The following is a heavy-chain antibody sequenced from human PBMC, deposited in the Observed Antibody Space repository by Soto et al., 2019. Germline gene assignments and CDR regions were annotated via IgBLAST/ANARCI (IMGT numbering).Heavy chain of an antibody. V-gene: IGHV3-48*03. CDR1: GFTFSSNE. D-gene: IGHD2-15*01. CDR3: ARFNIVLDRNFDY. J-gene: IGHJ4*02. Sequence: GGSLRLSCAASGFTFSSNEMTWVRQAPGKGLEWVSYISSGGSLIYYADSVKGRFTISRDNAKNSLYLQMNSLRAEDTAVYYCARFNIVLDRNFDYWGQGTLVTVSS. CDR2: ISSGGSLI.